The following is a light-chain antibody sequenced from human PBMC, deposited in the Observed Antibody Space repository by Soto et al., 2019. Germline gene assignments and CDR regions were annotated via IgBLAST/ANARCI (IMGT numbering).Light chain of an antibody. CDR3: STWDDSLNGLV. V-gene: IGLV1-44*01. J-gene: IGLJ1*01. Sequence: QSVLTQPPSASGTPGQRVTISCSGSSSNIGTYTVNWYQQLPGTAPKLLIYSNNQRPSGVPDRFSGSKSGTSASLAISGLQSEDESGYYCSTWDDSLNGLVFGNGTKVTVL. CDR1: SSNIGTYT. CDR2: SNN.